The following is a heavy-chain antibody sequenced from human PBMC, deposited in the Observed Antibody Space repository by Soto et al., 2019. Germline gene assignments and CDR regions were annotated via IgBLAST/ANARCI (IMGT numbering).Heavy chain of an antibody. V-gene: IGHV3-23*01. CDR2: IGGRGGNT. D-gene: IGHD4-17*01. J-gene: IGHJ4*02. CDR1: GFTFNNYA. CDR3: AKPSAYGDFAGSFDS. Sequence: EVHLLESGGGLVQRGGSLRLSCVASGFTFNNYAMNWVRQAPVKGLEWVSNIGGRGGNTVYADSMRGRFTISRDNSKNTVYLQMNNRRVEDSATYYCAKPSAYGDFAGSFDSWGQGTLVTVSP.